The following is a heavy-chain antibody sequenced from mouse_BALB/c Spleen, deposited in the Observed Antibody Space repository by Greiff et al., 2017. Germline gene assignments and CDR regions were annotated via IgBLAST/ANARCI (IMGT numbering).Heavy chain of an antibody. CDR3: TRHHWGDY. J-gene: IGHJ2*01. CDR2: IYPSDSYT. V-gene: IGHV1-69*02. CDR1: GYTFTSYW. Sequence: QVQLQQPGAELVRPGASVKLSCKASGYTFTSYWINWVKQRPGQGLEWIGNIYPSDSYTNYNQKFKDKATLTVDKSSSTAYMQLSSPTSEDSAVYYCTRHHWGDYWGQGTTLTVSS.